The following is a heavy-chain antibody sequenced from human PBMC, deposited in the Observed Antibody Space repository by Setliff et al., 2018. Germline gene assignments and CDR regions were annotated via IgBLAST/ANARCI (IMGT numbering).Heavy chain of an antibody. J-gene: IGHJ3*02. CDR2: ISPSSGRT. V-gene: IGHV1-46*01. D-gene: IGHD3-22*01. CDR1: GYTFTSHY. Sequence: ASVKVSSKASGYTFTSHYMHWVRQAPGLGLEWMGTISPSSGRTSYAQKFQGRVTMTRDTSTSTVYMDMSSLRSEDTAVYYCARDVFPYHYEGAFDIWGQGTMVTVSS. CDR3: ARDVFPYHYEGAFDI.